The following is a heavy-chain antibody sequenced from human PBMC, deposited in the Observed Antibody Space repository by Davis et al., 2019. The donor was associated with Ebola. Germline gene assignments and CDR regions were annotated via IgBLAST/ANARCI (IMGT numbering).Heavy chain of an antibody. D-gene: IGHD6-13*01. V-gene: IGHV1-18*01. J-gene: IGHJ4*02. CDR1: GYTFTTFG. CDR3: ARDRLYSGSCAY. Sequence: ASVKVSCKASGYTFTTFGITWVRQAPGQGLEWMGWISPYNGNTNYAEKFHGRVTMTTDASTSTVYMEMRSLRSDDTAVYYCARDRLYSGSCAYWGQGTLVTVSS. CDR2: ISPYNGNT.